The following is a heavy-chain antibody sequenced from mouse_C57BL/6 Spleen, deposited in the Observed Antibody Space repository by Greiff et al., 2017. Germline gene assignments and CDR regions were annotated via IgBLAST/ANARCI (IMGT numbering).Heavy chain of an antibody. V-gene: IGHV14-1*01. J-gene: IGHJ1*03. D-gene: IGHD1-1*01. CDR3: TTTTVVATKWYFDV. Sequence: DVKLVESGAELVRPGASVKLSCTASGFNIKDSYMHWVKQRPEQGLEWIGRIDPEDGDTEYAPKFQGKATMTADTSSNTAYLQLSSLTSEDTAVYYCTTTTVVATKWYFDVWGTGTTVTVSS. CDR1: GFNIKDSY. CDR2: IDPEDGDT.